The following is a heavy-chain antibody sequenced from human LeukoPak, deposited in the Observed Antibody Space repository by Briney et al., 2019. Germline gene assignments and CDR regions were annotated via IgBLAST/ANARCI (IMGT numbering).Heavy chain of an antibody. CDR3: TTGFFGVVNDAFDI. CDR2: IYSKTDGGTA. J-gene: IGHJ3*02. V-gene: IGHV3-15*01. D-gene: IGHD3-3*01. CDR1: GFTFNNAW. Sequence: GGSLRLSCAVSGFTFNNAWMNWVRQAPGKGLEWVGRIYSKTDGGTADYAAPVKGRFTISRDDSKNTLWLQMNSLKTEDTAVYYCTTGFFGVVNDAFDIWGQGTMVIVSS.